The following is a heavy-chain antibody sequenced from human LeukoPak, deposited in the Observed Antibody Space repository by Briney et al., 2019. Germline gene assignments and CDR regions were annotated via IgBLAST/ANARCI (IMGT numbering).Heavy chain of an antibody. D-gene: IGHD6-19*01. V-gene: IGHV3-7*01. J-gene: IGHJ4*02. Sequence: VANIKQDGSEKYYVDSVKGRFTISRDNAKNSLYLQMNSLRAEDTAVYYCARVSGWYNYFDHWGQGTLVTVSS. CDR2: IKQDGSEK. CDR3: ARVSGWYNYFDH.